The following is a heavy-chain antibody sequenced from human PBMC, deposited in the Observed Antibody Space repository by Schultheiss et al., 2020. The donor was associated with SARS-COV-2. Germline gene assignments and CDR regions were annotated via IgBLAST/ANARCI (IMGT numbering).Heavy chain of an antibody. V-gene: IGHV3-30-3*01. CDR2: ISYDSTNI. J-gene: IGHJ4*02. CDR1: GFTFSTFA. CDR3: ARDLPPHDY. Sequence: GGPLRLSCAASGFTFSTFAMHWVRQAPGKGLEWLTLISYDSTNIHYADSVKGRFTISRDNSKNTLYLQMNSLRPEDTAIYYCARDLPPHDYWGQGTLVTVSS.